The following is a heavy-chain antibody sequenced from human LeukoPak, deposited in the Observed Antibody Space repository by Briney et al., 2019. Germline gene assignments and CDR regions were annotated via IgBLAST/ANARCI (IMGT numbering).Heavy chain of an antibody. V-gene: IGHV4-34*01. D-gene: IGHD2-21*02. CDR1: GGSFSGYY. Sequence: SETLSLTCAVYGGSFSGYYWSWIRQPPGKGLEWIGEINHSGSTNYNPSLKSRVTISVDTSKNQFSLKLSSVTAADTAVYYCARGDPYCGGDCPGAFDIWGQGTMVTASS. J-gene: IGHJ3*02. CDR3: ARGDPYCGGDCPGAFDI. CDR2: INHSGST.